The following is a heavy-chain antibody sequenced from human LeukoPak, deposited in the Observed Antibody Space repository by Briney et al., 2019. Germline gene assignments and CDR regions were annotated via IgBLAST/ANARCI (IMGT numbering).Heavy chain of an antibody. CDR3: ASDYGKYSGSYLDY. D-gene: IGHD1-26*01. V-gene: IGHV3-30-3*01. J-gene: IGHJ4*02. Sequence: PGGSLRLSCVASGFTFSSYSMHWVRQAPGKGLEWVAVISYDGSNKYYTESVKGRFTISRDNSKNTLYLQVNSLRAEDTAVYYCASDYGKYSGSYLDYWGQGTLVTVSS. CDR2: ISYDGSNK. CDR1: GFTFSSYS.